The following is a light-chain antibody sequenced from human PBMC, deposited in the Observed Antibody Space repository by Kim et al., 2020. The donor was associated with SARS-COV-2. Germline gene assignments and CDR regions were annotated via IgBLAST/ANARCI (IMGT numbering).Light chain of an antibody. CDR1: SSDVGSYNL. CDR3: CSYAGGRGV. J-gene: IGLJ3*02. V-gene: IGLV2-23*02. CDR2: EVR. Sequence: PGLSITISCTGASSDVGSYNLVSWNQKHPGKAPKLMIYEVRKRPAGVSNRFSGSKSGNTASLTFSGLQAEDEADYYCCSYAGGRGVFGGGTQLTVL.